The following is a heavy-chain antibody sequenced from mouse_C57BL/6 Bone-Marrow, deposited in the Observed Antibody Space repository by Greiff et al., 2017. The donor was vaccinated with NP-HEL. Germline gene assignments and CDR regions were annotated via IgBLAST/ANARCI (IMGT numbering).Heavy chain of an antibody. V-gene: IGHV1-59*01. D-gene: IGHD1-1*01. CDR1: GYTFTSYW. Sequence: QVQLKQPGAELVRPGTSVKLSCKASGYTFTSYWMHWVKQRPGQGLEWIGVIDPSDSYTNYNQKFKGKATLTVDTSSSTAYMQLRSLTSEDAAVYYCARWGYGRGYAMDYWGQGTSVTVSS. CDR2: IDPSDSYT. J-gene: IGHJ4*01. CDR3: ARWGYGRGYAMDY.